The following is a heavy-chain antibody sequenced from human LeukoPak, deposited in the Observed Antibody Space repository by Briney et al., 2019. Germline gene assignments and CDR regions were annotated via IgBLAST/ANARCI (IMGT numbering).Heavy chain of an antibody. D-gene: IGHD3-16*01. CDR1: GITFSGYS. J-gene: IGHJ4*02. V-gene: IGHV3-48*02. CDR3: ARGDSGGMDY. CDR2: MTTSGNTI. Sequence: PGGSLRLSCVVSGITFSGYSMIWVRQAPGKGLEWLSFMTTSGNTIFYAESVKDRFTISRDNAKKSLYLQMNSLRDEDTAVYYCARGDSGGMDYWGQGTLVTVSS.